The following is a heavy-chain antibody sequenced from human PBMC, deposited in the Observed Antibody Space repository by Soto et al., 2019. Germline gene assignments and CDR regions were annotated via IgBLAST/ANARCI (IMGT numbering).Heavy chain of an antibody. V-gene: IGHV3-33*01. CDR2: IWYDGSNK. Sequence: QVQLVESGGGVVQPGRSLRLSCAASGFTFSSYGMHWVRQAPGKGLEWVAVIWYDGSNKYYADSVKGRFTISRDNSKNTLYVQMNSLRAEDTAVYYCARVQIYCSSTSCTYYYGMDVWGQGTTVTVSS. CDR1: GFTFSSYG. J-gene: IGHJ6*02. D-gene: IGHD2-2*01. CDR3: ARVQIYCSSTSCTYYYGMDV.